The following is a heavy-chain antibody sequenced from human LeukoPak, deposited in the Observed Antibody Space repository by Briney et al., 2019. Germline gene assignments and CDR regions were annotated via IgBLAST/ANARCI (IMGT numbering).Heavy chain of an antibody. CDR3: ARGGTYSSGWNY. J-gene: IGHJ4*02. CDR2: ISYDGRSK. V-gene: IGHV3-30*04. D-gene: IGHD6-19*01. Sequence: GRSLILSCAASGFTFSSYAIHWVRQAPGKGLEWVAVISYDGRSKYYADSVKGRFTISRDNSKNTLYLQMNSLRAEDTAYYYCARGGTYSSGWNYWGQGALVTVSS. CDR1: GFTFSSYA.